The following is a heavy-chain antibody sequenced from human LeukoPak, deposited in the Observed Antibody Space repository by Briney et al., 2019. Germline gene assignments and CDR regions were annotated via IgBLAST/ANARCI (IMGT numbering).Heavy chain of an antibody. Sequence: GGSLRLSCAASGFTFSSYSMNWVRQAPGKGLEWVSRIKSDGSNYYADSVKGRFTIFRGNAKNTLYLQMNSLRAEDTAVYYCARNPTWPNAFDIWSQGTMVTVSS. D-gene: IGHD3-16*01. J-gene: IGHJ3*02. CDR2: IKSDGSN. CDR3: ARNPTWPNAFDI. V-gene: IGHV3-74*01. CDR1: GFTFSSYS.